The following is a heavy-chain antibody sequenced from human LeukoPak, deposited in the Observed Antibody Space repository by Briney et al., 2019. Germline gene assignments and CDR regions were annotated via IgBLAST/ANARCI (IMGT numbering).Heavy chain of an antibody. D-gene: IGHD6-19*01. CDR1: GGSISTYY. V-gene: IGHV4-59*01. CDR2: IYNGGTT. CDR3: AKVVRAWYVIDS. J-gene: IGHJ4*02. Sequence: PSETLSLTCTVSGGSISTYYWTWIRQPPGKGLEWIGYIYNGGTTNYNPSLKNRATISIDTSKNQFSLNLRSVTPADTAVYYCAKVVRAWYVIDSWGQGTLVTVSP.